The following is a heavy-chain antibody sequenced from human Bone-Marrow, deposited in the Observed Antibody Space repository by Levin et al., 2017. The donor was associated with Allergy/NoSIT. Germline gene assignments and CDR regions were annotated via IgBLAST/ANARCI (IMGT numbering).Heavy chain of an antibody. J-gene: IGHJ3*02. V-gene: IGHV3-7*04. Sequence: PGGSLRLSCAASGFTFSSYWMSWVRQAPGKGLEWVANIKQGGGEKYYVDSVKGRFTISRDNAENSLYLQMNSLRAEDTALYYCARDVAATGALDIWGHGTMVTVSS. CDR3: ARDVAATGALDI. CDR1: GFTFSSYW. D-gene: IGHD6-19*01. CDR2: IKQGGGEK.